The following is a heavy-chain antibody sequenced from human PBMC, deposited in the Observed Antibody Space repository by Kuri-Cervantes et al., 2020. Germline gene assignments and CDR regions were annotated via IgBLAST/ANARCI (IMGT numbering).Heavy chain of an antibody. J-gene: IGHJ3*02. Sequence: ASVKVSXXASGYXFTSYYMHWVRQAXXQGLXWMGXXNPXGGSTSYAQKFQGRVTITADESTSTAYMELSSLRSEDTAXXYCARDVPLXHDAFDIWGQGTMVTVSS. CDR3: ARDVPLXHDAFDI. CDR1: GYXFTSYY. CDR2: XNPXGGST. V-gene: IGHV1-46*01. D-gene: IGHD6-6*01.